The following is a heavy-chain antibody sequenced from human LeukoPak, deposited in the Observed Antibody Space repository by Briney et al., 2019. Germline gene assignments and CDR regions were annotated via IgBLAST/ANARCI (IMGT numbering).Heavy chain of an antibody. V-gene: IGHV4-59*01. CDR2: IYYSGST. D-gene: IGHD4-17*01. J-gene: IGHJ4*02. CDR1: GGSISSYY. CDR3: ARADGETGTYYFDY. Sequence: SETLSLTCTVSGGSISSYYWSWIRQPPGKGLEWIGYIYYSGSTNYNPSLKSRVTISVDTSKNQFPLKLSSVTAADTAVYYCARADGETGTYYFDYWGQGTLVTVSS.